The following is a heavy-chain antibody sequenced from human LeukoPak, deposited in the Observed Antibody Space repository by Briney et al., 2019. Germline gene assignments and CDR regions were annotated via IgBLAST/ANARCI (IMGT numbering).Heavy chain of an antibody. CDR1: GYSLTSYW. J-gene: IGHJ4*02. V-gene: IGHV5-51*01. D-gene: IGHD2-2*01. CDR2: IYPGDSDT. Sequence: GESLKISCKGSGYSLTSYWIGWVRQMPGKGLEWMGIIYPGDSDTRYSPSFQGQVTISADKSISTAYLQWSSLKASDTAMYYCARHGRYYCSSTSCYFDYWGQGTLVTVSS. CDR3: ARHGRYYCSSTSCYFDY.